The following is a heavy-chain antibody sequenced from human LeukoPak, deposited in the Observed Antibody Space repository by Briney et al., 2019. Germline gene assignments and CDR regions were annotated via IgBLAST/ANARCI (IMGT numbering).Heavy chain of an antibody. CDR1: GFTFSSSA. D-gene: IGHD3-10*01. CDR3: AKDQRMVRGVQPDY. Sequence: PGGSLRLSCAASGFTFSSSAMSWVRQAPGKGLEWVSSISGSGGSTYYADSVKGRFTISRDNSKNTLYLQMNSLRAEDTAVYYCAKDQRMVRGVQPDYWGQGTLVTVSS. V-gene: IGHV3-23*01. CDR2: ISGSGGST. J-gene: IGHJ4*01.